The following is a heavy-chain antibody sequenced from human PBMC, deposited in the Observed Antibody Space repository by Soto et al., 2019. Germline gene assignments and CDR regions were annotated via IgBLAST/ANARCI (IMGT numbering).Heavy chain of an antibody. Sequence: GGSLRLSCAASGFTFSSYAMHWVRQAPGKGLEWVAVISYDGSNKYYADSVKGRFTISRDNSKNTLYMQMNSLRAEDTAVYYCARGFGYGGPYYYYGMDVWGQGTTVTVSS. V-gene: IGHV3-30-3*01. CDR1: GFTFSSYA. J-gene: IGHJ6*02. CDR2: ISYDGSNK. D-gene: IGHD5-12*01. CDR3: ARGFGYGGPYYYYGMDV.